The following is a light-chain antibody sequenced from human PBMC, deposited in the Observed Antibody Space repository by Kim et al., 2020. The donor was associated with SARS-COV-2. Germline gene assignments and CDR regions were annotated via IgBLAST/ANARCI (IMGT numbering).Light chain of an antibody. CDR1: QILSSNS. J-gene: IGKJ2*01. V-gene: IGKV3-20*01. Sequence: PAERATLSCRARQILSSNSLAWYQQKPGQAPRFLIYGTSRRATGIPDRFSGSGSVTDLTLIISRLETEEFAVYYCQQRVSSPYTFGQGTKLE. CDR3: QQRVSSPYT. CDR2: GTS.